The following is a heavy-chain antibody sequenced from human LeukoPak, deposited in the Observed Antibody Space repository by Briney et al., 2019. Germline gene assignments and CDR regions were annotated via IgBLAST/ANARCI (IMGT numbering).Heavy chain of an antibody. J-gene: IGHJ4*02. CDR1: GLTFSSYS. Sequence: GGSLRLSCAASGLTFSSYSMNWVRQAPGKGLEWVSYISSTSSTIYYADSVKGRFTISRDNAKNSLYLQMSSLRAEDTAVYYCARDGLIAADWGQGTLVTVSS. V-gene: IGHV3-48*04. CDR3: ARDGLIAAD. CDR2: ISSTSSTI. D-gene: IGHD6-25*01.